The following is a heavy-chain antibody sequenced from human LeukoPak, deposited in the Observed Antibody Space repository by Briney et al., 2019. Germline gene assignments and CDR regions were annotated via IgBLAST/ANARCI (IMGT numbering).Heavy chain of an antibody. J-gene: IGHJ4*02. D-gene: IGHD4/OR15-4a*01. CDR1: GGSFSGYY. Sequence: SETLSLTCAVYGGSFSGYYWSWIRQPPGQGLEWIGEIYHSGSTNYNPSLKSRVTISVDTSKNQFSLKLSSVTAADTAVYYCARGDSSVGLSFWGQGTLVTVSS. CDR2: IYHSGST. V-gene: IGHV4-34*01. CDR3: ARGDSSVGLSF.